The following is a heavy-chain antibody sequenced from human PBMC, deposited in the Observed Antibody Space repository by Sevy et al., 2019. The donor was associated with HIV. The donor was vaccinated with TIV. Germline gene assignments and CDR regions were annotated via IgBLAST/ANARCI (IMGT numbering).Heavy chain of an antibody. CDR3: ARETDNSARWLDP. CDR1: GFIFTSYG. D-gene: IGHD4-4*01. Sequence: GGSLRLSCVASGFIFTSYGIHWVRQAPGKGLEWVAFIWHDGSNKYMADSVKGRFTISRDNSKNTLFLQMNSLTVEDTAVYYCARETDNSARWLDPWGQGTLVTVSS. J-gene: IGHJ5*02. V-gene: IGHV3-33*08. CDR2: IWHDGSNK.